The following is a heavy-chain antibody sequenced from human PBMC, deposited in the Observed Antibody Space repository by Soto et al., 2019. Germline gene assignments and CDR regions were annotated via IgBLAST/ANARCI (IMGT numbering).Heavy chain of an antibody. J-gene: IGHJ4*02. CDR2: IYYSGST. D-gene: IGHD3-3*01. CDR3: ARGDYDFWSGYSARTHYYFDY. V-gene: IGHV4-31*03. Sequence: QVQLQESGPGLVKPSQTLSLTCTVSGGSISSGGYYWSWIRQHPGKGLEWIGYIYYSGSTYYNPSIKSRVTISVDTSKNQFSLKLSSVTAADTAVYYCARGDYDFWSGYSARTHYYFDYWGQGTLVTVSS. CDR1: GGSISSGGYY.